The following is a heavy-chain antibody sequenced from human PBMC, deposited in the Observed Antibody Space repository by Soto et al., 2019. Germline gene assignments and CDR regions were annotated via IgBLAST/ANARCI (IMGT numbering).Heavy chain of an antibody. CDR2: IYHSGST. Sequence: SETLSLTCAVSGYSISSGYSWGWIRQPPGQGLAWIGSIYHSGSTSYNPSLKRRVTISEDTSKNQFSLKLSSVTAADTAVYYCARGVLEVTIFGVVSYYYGMDVWGQGTTVTVSS. J-gene: IGHJ6*02. V-gene: IGHV4-38-2*01. D-gene: IGHD3-3*01. CDR1: GYSISSGYS. CDR3: ARGVLEVTIFGVVSYYYGMDV.